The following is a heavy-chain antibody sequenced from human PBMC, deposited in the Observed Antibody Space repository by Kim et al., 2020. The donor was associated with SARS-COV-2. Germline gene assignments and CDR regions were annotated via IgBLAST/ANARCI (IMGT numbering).Heavy chain of an antibody. J-gene: IGHJ4*02. D-gene: IGHD6-19*01. V-gene: IGHV1-3*01. Sequence: KYSQKFQGRVTITRDTSASTAYMELSSLRSEDTAVYYCAREGHSSGFDYWGQGTLVTVSS. CDR3: AREGHSSGFDY.